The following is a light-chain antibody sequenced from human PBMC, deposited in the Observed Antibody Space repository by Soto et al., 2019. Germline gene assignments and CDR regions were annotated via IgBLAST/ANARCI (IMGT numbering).Light chain of an antibody. J-gene: IGLJ3*02. Sequence: QSALTQPASVSGSPGQSITVSCTGSSSDFGDDKYVSWYQQQPGKGPNLLIYGVNSRPSGISNRFSGSKSGNTASLTISGLQVEDEAESFCGSFTTSRIWVFGGGTKVTVL. CDR1: SSDFGDDKY. V-gene: IGLV2-14*01. CDR3: GSFTTSRIWV. CDR2: GVN.